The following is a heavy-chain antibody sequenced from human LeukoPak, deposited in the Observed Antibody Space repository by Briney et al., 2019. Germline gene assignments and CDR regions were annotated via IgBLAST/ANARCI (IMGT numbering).Heavy chain of an antibody. CDR1: GFTFTTYW. CDR3: ARPLMYYYGSETYFWFAP. V-gene: IGHV3-7*01. Sequence: PGGSLRLSCAASGFTFTTYWMGWVRPAPGKGLKWVANIKQDGSEQYYVDSVKGRFTISRDNAKNSLSLQMNSLRAEDRAVYYCARPLMYYYGSETYFWFAPWGQGTLVTVSS. J-gene: IGHJ5*02. CDR2: IKQDGSEQ. D-gene: IGHD3-10*01.